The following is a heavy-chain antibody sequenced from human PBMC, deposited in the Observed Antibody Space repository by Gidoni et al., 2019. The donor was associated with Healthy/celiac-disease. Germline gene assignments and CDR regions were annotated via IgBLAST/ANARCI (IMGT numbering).Heavy chain of an antibody. V-gene: IGHV4-61*02. CDR3: ARDRVLWLAPYYYYYGMDV. CDR2: IYTSGST. CDR1: GGSISRCSYY. Sequence: QVQLQESSPGLLKPSQTLSLTCTVSGGSISRCSYYWSWIRQPAGQGLEWIGRIYTSGSTNYNPSLKRRVTISVDTSKNQFSLKLSSVTAADTAVYYCARDRVLWLAPYYYYYGMDVWGQGTTVTVSS. D-gene: IGHD6-19*01. J-gene: IGHJ6*02.